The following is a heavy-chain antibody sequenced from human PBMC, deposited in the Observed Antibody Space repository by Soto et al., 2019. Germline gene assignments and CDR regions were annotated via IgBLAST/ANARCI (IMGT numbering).Heavy chain of an antibody. CDR1: GFTLSNHD. CDR2: IGIGGDT. Sequence: GGSLRLSCAASGFTLSNHDMYWVRQATGKSLEWVSAIGIGGDTYYPASVKGRFTISRQNAKNSLYLQMNNLRAGDTAVYYCARGPGSPRYYNGMDVWGQGTTVIVSS. D-gene: IGHD3-10*01. V-gene: IGHV3-13*01. J-gene: IGHJ6*02. CDR3: ARGPGSPRYYNGMDV.